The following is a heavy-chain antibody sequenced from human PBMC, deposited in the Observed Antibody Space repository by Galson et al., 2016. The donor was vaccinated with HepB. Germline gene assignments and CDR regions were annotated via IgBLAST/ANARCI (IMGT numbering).Heavy chain of an antibody. CDR1: GYSITSYY. Sequence: SVKVSCKASGYSITSYYLHWVRQAPGQGLEWMGITSPSGGSTGYAQKFQGRVTMTRDTSTSTVYMELSSLKFEDTAVYYCARDGIVATTIGNLDYWGQGTLVTVSS. D-gene: IGHD5-12*01. CDR3: ARDGIVATTIGNLDY. J-gene: IGHJ4*02. V-gene: IGHV1-46*01. CDR2: TSPSGGST.